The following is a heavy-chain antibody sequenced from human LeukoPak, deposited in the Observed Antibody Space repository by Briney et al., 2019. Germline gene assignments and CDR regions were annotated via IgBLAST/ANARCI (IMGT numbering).Heavy chain of an antibody. J-gene: IGHJ4*02. D-gene: IGHD2-21*02. CDR3: VREDTPATANY. CDR1: GFTFSTYA. CDR2: ISGSGGST. V-gene: IGHV3-23*01. Sequence: GGSLRLSCAASGFTFSTYAMSLVRQAPGKGLEWVSTISGSGGSTYYADSVKGRFTISRDNSKNTLYLQMNSLRAEDTAVYYCVREDTPATANYWGQGTLVTISS.